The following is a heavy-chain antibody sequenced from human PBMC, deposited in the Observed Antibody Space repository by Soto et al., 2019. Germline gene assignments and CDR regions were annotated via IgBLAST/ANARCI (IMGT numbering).Heavy chain of an antibody. CDR2: ISAYTGNT. Sequence: GASVKVSCKASGYTFTSDGISWVRQAPGQGLEWMGWISAYTGNTNYAQKLQGRVTMTTDTSTSTAYMELSSLRSDDTSVYYCARSRLLVSAGGTAWLDPWGQGTLVTVSS. CDR3: ARSRLLVSAGGTAWLDP. V-gene: IGHV1-18*01. J-gene: IGHJ5*02. D-gene: IGHD6-13*01. CDR1: GYTFTSDG.